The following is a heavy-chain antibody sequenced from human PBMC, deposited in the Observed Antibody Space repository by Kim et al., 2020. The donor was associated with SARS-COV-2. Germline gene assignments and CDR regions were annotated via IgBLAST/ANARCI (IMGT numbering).Heavy chain of an antibody. Sequence: PDSVKGRFTISRDNSKNTLYLQRNSLRAEDTAVYYCARANSGSYYYGMDVWGQGTTVTVSS. J-gene: IGHJ6*02. V-gene: IGHV3-30*01. D-gene: IGHD3-10*01. CDR3: ARANSGSYYYGMDV.